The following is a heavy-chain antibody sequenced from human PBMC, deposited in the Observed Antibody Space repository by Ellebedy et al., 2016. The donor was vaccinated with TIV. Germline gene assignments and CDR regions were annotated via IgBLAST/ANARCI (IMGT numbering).Heavy chain of an antibody. CDR1: GFTFSNSA. Sequence: GESLKIPCAAPGFTFSNSAMHWVRQAPGKGLEPVAIILYDGSNKYYADPVKGRFTISRDNAKNTLYLQMNSLKAEDTAMYYCSTLSDTGYWGHGTLVTVSS. CDR3: STLSDTGY. CDR2: ILYDGSNK. D-gene: IGHD1-1*01. V-gene: IGHV3-30*02. J-gene: IGHJ4*01.